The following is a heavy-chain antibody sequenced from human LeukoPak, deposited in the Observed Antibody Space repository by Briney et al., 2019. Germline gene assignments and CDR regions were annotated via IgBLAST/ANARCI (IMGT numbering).Heavy chain of an antibody. J-gene: IGHJ6*03. CDR2: IIPIFGTA. V-gene: IGHV1-69*05. D-gene: IGHD1-26*01. CDR3: ARGGEVGATHEQGYYYYYMDV. Sequence: SVKVSCKASGGTFSSYAISWVRQAPGQGLEWMGGIIPIFGTANYAQKFQGRVTITTDESTSTAYMELSSRRSEDTAVYYCARGGEVGATHEQGYYYYYMDVWGKGTTVTVSS. CDR1: GGTFSSYA.